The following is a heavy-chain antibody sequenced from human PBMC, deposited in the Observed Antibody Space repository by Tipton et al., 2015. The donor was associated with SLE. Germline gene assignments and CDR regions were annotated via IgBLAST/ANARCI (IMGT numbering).Heavy chain of an antibody. J-gene: IGHJ6*02. D-gene: IGHD2-2*01. CDR1: GASISSGYYS. CDR2: IYHGGST. Sequence: TLSLTCAVSGASISSGYYSWSWVRQPPGKGLEWVGNIYHGGSTYDRPSLKSRVTISVDTSRNQFSLKLTSVTAADTAVYYCAREKSPERGGIDVWGQGTMVTVSS. CDR3: AREKSPERGGIDV. V-gene: IGHV4-30-2*01.